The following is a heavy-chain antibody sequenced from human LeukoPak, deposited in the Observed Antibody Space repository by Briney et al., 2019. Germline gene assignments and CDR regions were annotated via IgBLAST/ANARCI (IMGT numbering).Heavy chain of an antibody. Sequence: SETLSLTCAVYGGSFSGYYWSWIRQPPGKGREWIGEINHSGSTNYNPSLKSRVTISVDTSKNQFSLKLSSVTAADTAVYYCARGRSYYYGSGSYYNDQGNAFDIWGQGTMVTVSS. J-gene: IGHJ3*02. V-gene: IGHV4-34*01. D-gene: IGHD3-10*01. CDR2: INHSGST. CDR1: GGSFSGYY. CDR3: ARGRSYYYGSGSYYNDQGNAFDI.